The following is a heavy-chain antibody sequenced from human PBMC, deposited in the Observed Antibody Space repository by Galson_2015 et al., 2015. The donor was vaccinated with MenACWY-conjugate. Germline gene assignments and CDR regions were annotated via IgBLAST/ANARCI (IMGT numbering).Heavy chain of an antibody. Sequence: SLRLSCAGSRFTFSSYPMHWVRQAPGKGLEWVAMISHDGAQTYYADSVKGRFTISRDNSKNTHSLQMNGLRTEDTAVYYCARASVVVTVNYAFDVWGPGTMVTVSS. CDR1: RFTFSSYP. CDR3: ARASVVVTVNYAFDV. CDR2: ISHDGAQT. D-gene: IGHD2-21*02. J-gene: IGHJ3*01. V-gene: IGHV3-30*03.